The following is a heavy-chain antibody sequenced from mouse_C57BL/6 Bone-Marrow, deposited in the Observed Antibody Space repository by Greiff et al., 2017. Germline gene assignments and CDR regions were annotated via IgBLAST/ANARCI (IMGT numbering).Heavy chain of an antibody. CDR2: IYPGDGDT. CDR1: GYAFSSYW. Sequence: QVQLKESGAELVKPGASVKISCKASGYAFSSYWMNWVKQRPGKGLEWIGQIYPGDGDTNYNGKFKGKATLTADKSSSTAYMQLSSLTSEDSAVYFCARDEEKLWPAWFAYWGQGTLVTVSA. D-gene: IGHD1-1*02. CDR3: ARDEEKLWPAWFAY. V-gene: IGHV1-80*01. J-gene: IGHJ3*01.